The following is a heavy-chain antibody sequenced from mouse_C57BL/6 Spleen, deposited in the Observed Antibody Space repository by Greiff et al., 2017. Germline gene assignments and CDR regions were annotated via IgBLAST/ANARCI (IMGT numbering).Heavy chain of an antibody. D-gene: IGHD2-4*01. CDR2: IYPGDGDT. CDR1: GYAFSSYW. Sequence: VQLQQSGAELVKPGASVKISCKASGYAFSSYWMNWVKQRPGQGLEWIGQIYPGDGDTNYNGKFKGKATLTADKSSSTAYMQLSSLTSEDSAVYFCARDDYDYDGGYFDVGGTGTTGTVSS. J-gene: IGHJ1*03. V-gene: IGHV1-80*01. CDR3: ARDDYDYDGGYFDV.